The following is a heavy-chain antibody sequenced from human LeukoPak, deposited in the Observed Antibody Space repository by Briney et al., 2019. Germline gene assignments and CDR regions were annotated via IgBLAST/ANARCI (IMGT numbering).Heavy chain of an antibody. CDR1: GFTFSSYA. CDR2: ITGSGGGT. CDR3: AKDYSGLALFDY. Sequence: PGGSLRLSCAASGFTFSSYAMSWVRQAPGKGLEWVSGITGSGGGTYYADSVKGRFTISRDNSKNTLYLQMNSLRVEDTALYYCAKDYSGLALFDYWGQGTLVTVSS. J-gene: IGHJ4*02. D-gene: IGHD2-21*01. V-gene: IGHV3-23*01.